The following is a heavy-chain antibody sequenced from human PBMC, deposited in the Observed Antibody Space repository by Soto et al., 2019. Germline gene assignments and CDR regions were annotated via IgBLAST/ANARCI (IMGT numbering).Heavy chain of an antibody. V-gene: IGHV3-7*03. Sequence: GGSLRLSCAASGFTFSSYWMSWVRQAPGKGLEWVANIKQDGSEKYYVDSVKGRFTISRDNAKNSLYLQMNSLRAEDTAVYYCARAPAVEQLLPGYFEYLGQGTLVTVSS. CDR3: ARAPAVEQLLPGYFEY. D-gene: IGHD6-13*01. J-gene: IGHJ4*02. CDR2: IKQDGSEK. CDR1: GFTFSSYW.